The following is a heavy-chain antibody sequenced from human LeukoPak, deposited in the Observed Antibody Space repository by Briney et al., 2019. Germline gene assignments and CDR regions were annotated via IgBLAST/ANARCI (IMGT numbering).Heavy chain of an antibody. D-gene: IGHD6-13*01. Sequence: GGSLRLSCAASGFTFSNAWMSWVRQAPGKGMEWVGRIKSKTDGGTTDYAAPVKGRFTISRDDSKNTLYLQMNSLKNEDTAVYYCTTGGFRAAAGHSRHDYWGQGTLVTVSS. CDR3: TTGGFRAAAGHSRHDY. V-gene: IGHV3-15*01. CDR2: IKSKTDGGTT. J-gene: IGHJ4*02. CDR1: GFTFSNAW.